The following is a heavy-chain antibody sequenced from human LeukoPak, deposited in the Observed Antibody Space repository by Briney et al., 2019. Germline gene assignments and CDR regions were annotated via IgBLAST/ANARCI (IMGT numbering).Heavy chain of an antibody. J-gene: IGHJ4*02. CDR3: ASVCSGGSCYANGYYFES. V-gene: IGHV3-7*01. CDR1: GFTFSIYW. Sequence: PGGFLRLSCAASGFTFSIYWMSWVRQAPGKGLEWVANIKQDGSEKYYVDSVKGRFTISKDNAKNSLYLQMNSLRAEDTAVYYCASVCSGGSCYANGYYFESWGQGTLVTVSS. D-gene: IGHD2-15*01. CDR2: IKQDGSEK.